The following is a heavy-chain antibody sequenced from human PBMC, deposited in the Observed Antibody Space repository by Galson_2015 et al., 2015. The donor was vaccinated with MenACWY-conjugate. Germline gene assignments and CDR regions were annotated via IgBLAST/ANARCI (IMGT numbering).Heavy chain of an antibody. CDR2: INSRSGNL. V-gene: IGHV3-48*02. CDR1: GFTFTEFG. D-gene: IGHD2-21*02. CDR3: TRDPEGDLDFDY. J-gene: IGHJ4*02. Sequence: SLRLSCAASGFTFTEFGMTWVRQAPGKGLVWVSHINSRSGNLLYADSVKGRFTISRDNAKNSVYLQMNNLRDEDTAVYFCTRDPEGDLDFDYWGQGTLVTVSS.